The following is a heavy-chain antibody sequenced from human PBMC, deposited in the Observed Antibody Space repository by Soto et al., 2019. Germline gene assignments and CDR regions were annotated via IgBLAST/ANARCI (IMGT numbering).Heavy chain of an antibody. CDR2: IYYSGST. D-gene: IGHD4-17*01. J-gene: IGHJ2*01. CDR3: ARGPEVANGDHHGSFDV. V-gene: IGHV4-30-4*02. CDR1: GGSISSGEYY. Sequence: SDTLSRTCTTSGGSISSGEYYWSWIRQPPGQGLAWIGYIYYSGSTYYNPSLKSRVTISVDTTKNQFSLQLSSVTAADTVVDYCARGPEVANGDHHGSFDVWGRGTLVTVSS.